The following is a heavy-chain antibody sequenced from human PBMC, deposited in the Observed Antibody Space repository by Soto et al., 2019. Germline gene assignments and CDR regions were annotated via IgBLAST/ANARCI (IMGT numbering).Heavy chain of an antibody. CDR1: GYSFTSYW. J-gene: IGHJ6*02. Sequence: GESLKISCKGSGYSFTSYWIGWVRQMPGKGPEWMGIIYPGDSDTRYSPSFQGQVTISADKSISTAYLQWSSLKASDTAMYYCARTSAGGKYYYGMDVWGQGTTVTVSS. CDR3: ARTSAGGKYYYGMDV. V-gene: IGHV5-51*01. CDR2: IYPGDSDT. D-gene: IGHD6-13*01.